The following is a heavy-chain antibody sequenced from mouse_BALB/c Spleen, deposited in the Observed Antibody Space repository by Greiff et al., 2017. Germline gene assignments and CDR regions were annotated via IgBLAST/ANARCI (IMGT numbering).Heavy chain of an antibody. CDR3: GRGGRVYAMDY. CDR1: GYTFTRYC. Sequence: VQLQQSGTVLARPGASVKMSCKASGYTFTRYCMHWVNQRPGQGLEWIGAIYPGNSETSYNQKFKGKAKLTADTSTSTAYMELSSLTNEDSAVYYCGRGGRVYAMDYWGQGTSVTVSS. J-gene: IGHJ4*01. CDR2: IYPGNSET. V-gene: IGHV1-5*01.